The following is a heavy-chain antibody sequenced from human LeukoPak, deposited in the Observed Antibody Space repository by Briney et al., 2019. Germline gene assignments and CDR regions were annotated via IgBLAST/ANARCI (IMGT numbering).Heavy chain of an antibody. CDR1: GYSFTSYW. D-gene: IGHD6-19*01. J-gene: IGHJ4*02. Sequence: GESLKISCKGSGYSFTSYWIGWVRQMPGKGLEWMGIIYPGDSDTRYSPSFQGRVTISADKSISTAYLQWSSLKASDTAMYYCARLSGYSSGWYLSFDYWGQGTLVTVSS. V-gene: IGHV5-51*01. CDR3: ARLSGYSSGWYLSFDY. CDR2: IYPGDSDT.